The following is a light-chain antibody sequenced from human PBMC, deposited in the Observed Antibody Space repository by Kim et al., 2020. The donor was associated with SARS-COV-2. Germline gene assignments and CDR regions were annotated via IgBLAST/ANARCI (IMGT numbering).Light chain of an antibody. CDR3: NSRDSNDNVV. J-gene: IGLJ2*01. CDR2: GKN. Sequence: VALGQTVRITGQGDSLRSYYATGYQQRPGQAPILVIYGKNNRPSGIPDRFSGSSSGNTASLTITGTQAGDEADYYCNSRDSNDNVVFGGGTKVTVL. V-gene: IGLV3-19*01. CDR1: SLRSYY.